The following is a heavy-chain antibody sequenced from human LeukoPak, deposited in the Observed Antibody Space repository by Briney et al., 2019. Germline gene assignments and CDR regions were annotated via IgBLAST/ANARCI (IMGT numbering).Heavy chain of an antibody. J-gene: IGHJ3*02. CDR1: GFTFSTFA. CDR3: ARVPAGVIGMKDAFDI. D-gene: IGHD3-16*02. V-gene: IGHV3-21*01. Sequence: GGSLRLSCAASGFTFSTFAMIWVRQPPGKGLEWVSSIFPSGGEIHYADSVKGRFTISRDNAKNSLYLQMNSLRAEDTAVYYCARVPAGVIGMKDAFDIWGQGTMVTVSS. CDR2: IFPSGGEI.